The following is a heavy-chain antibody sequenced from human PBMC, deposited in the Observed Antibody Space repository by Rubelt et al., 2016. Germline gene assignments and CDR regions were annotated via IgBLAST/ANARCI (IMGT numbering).Heavy chain of an antibody. D-gene: IGHD6-13*01. CDR3: ARGVAAAGSSYYYGMDV. J-gene: IGHJ6*02. CDR1: GGSFSGYY. Sequence: QLQLQQWGAGLLKPSETLSLTCAVYGGSFSGYYWSWIRQPPGKGLEWIGEINHSGSTNYNPSLKSRVTISVDTSKNQFSRKLRSVTAADTAVYYCARGVAAAGSSYYYGMDVWGQGTTVTVSS. V-gene: IGHV4-34*01. CDR2: INHSGST.